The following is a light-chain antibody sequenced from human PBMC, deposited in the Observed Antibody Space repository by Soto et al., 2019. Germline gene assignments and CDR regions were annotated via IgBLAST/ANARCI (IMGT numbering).Light chain of an antibody. CDR3: QQYGSSPWT. Sequence: EIVLTQSPGTLSLSPGERATLSCRASQSVSSSYLAWYQQKPGQAPRLLIYGASSRATGIPDRFSGSGSGTDFTRTISRREPEDFAVYYCQQYGSSPWTFGQGTNVEIK. J-gene: IGKJ1*01. V-gene: IGKV3-20*01. CDR1: QSVSSSY. CDR2: GAS.